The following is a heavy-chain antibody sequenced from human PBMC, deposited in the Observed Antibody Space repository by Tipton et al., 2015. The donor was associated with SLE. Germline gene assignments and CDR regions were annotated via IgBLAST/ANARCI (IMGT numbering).Heavy chain of an antibody. V-gene: IGHV4-61*02. J-gene: IGHJ4*02. D-gene: IGHD6-13*01. Sequence: LRLSCTVSGYSISSGSYYWSWIRQPAGKGLEWIGRIYTSGSTNYNPSLKSRVTISVDTSKNQFSLKLSSVTAADTAVYYCARERLYSSSWFSDWGQGTLVTVSS. CDR2: IYTSGST. CDR1: GYSISSGSYY. CDR3: ARERLYSSSWFSD.